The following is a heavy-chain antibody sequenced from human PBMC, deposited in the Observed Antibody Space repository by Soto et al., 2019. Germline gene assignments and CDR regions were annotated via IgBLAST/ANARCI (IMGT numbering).Heavy chain of an antibody. Sequence: PGESLKISCKGSGYSFTSYWIGWVRQMPGKGLEWMGIIYPGDSDTRYSPSFQGQVTISADKSISTAYLQWSSLKASDTAIFFCARVERPDYSSYGMHVWGQGTPVTAS. CDR1: GYSFTSYW. CDR3: ARVERPDYSSYGMHV. V-gene: IGHV5-51*01. CDR2: IYPGDSDT. D-gene: IGHD1-1*01. J-gene: IGHJ6*02.